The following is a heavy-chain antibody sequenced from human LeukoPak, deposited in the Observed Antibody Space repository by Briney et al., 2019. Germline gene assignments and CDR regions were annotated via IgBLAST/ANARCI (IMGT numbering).Heavy chain of an antibody. CDR1: GFTVSSNY. V-gene: IGHV3-23*01. CDR3: AKDVGPILFDY. Sequence: GGSLRLSCAASGFTVSSNYMSWVRQALGKGLDWVSTISDSGVNTHYADSVKGRFTISRDNSRDTLFLQMNSLRVEDSAVYYCAKDVGPILFDYWSQGTLVTVSS. D-gene: IGHD1-26*01. CDR2: ISDSGVNT. J-gene: IGHJ4*02.